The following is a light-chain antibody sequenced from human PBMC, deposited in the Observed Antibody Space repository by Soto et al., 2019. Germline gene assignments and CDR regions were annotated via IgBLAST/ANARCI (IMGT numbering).Light chain of an antibody. V-gene: IGKV1D-8*01. Sequence: IQMTQSPSSLSASVGDTVTISCRMSQGIISYLAWYQQKPGKAPELLIYAASTLQSGVPSRFSGSGSGTDFTLTISCLQSEDFATYYCQQYYSFPPTFGQGTRLEIK. J-gene: IGKJ5*01. CDR3: QQYYSFPPT. CDR1: QGIISY. CDR2: AAS.